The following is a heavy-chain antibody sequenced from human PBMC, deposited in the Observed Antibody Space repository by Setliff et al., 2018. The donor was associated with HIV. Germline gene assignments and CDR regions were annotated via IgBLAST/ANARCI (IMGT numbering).Heavy chain of an antibody. J-gene: IGHJ6*03. CDR1: GYTYTDSR. CDR3: ARYRDSSDPGFYYMDV. Sequence: ASVKVSCKTSGYTYTDSRITWVRQAPGQGLEWMGWIDSFKGNTKYAQKFQGRVTMITDTSTNTAYMELKSLRSDDTAVYYCARYRDSSDPGFYYMDVWGKGATVTVSS. D-gene: IGHD3-22*01. V-gene: IGHV1-18*01. CDR2: IDSFKGNT.